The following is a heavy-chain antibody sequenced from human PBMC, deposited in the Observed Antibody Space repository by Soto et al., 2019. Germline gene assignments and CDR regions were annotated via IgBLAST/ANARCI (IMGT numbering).Heavy chain of an antibody. CDR2: IYYSGSP. J-gene: IGHJ5*02. Sequence: QVQLQESGPGLVKPSETLSLTCTVSGGSISRYYWSWIRQPPGKGLEWIGYIYYSGSPDYNPSLKPRVTLSVDTSTNRFSLKLSSVTAADPAIYYCARLGYESPSDLFDPWGQGTLVTVSS. D-gene: IGHD5-12*01. V-gene: IGHV4-59*01. CDR3: ARLGYESPSDLFDP. CDR1: GGSISRYY.